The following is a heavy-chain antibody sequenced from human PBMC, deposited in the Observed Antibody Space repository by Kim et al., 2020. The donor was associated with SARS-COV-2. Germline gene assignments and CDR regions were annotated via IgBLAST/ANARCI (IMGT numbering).Heavy chain of an antibody. CDR1: GGSFSGYY. CDR2: INHSGST. CDR3: ARGAYCSSTSCYLPPHKWLVPGDWFDP. D-gene: IGHD2-2*01. V-gene: IGHV4-34*01. J-gene: IGHJ5*02. Sequence: SETLSLTCAVYGGSFSGYYWSWIRQPPGKGLEWIGEINHSGSTNYNPSLKSRVTISVDTSKNQFSLKLSSVTAADTAVYYCARGAYCSSTSCYLPPHKWLVPGDWFDPWGQGTLVTVSS.